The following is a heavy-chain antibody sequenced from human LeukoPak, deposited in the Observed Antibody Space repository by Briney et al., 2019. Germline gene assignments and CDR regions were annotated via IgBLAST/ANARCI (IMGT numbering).Heavy chain of an antibody. CDR1: GFTFSSYA. V-gene: IGHV3-23*01. D-gene: IGHD2-15*01. J-gene: IGHJ4*02. CDR2: ISGSGGST. Sequence: QSGGSLRLSCAASGFTFSSYAMSWVRQAPGKGLEWVSAISGSGGSTYYADSVKGRFTISRDNSKNTLYLQMNSLRAEDTAVYYCAKSTFRVVVVVAATQSYYFDYWGQGTLVTVSS. CDR3: AKSTFRVVVVVAATQSYYFDY.